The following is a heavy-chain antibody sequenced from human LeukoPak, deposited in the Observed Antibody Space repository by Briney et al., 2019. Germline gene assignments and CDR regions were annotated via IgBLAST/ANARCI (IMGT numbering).Heavy chain of an antibody. CDR1: GFTFSSYW. V-gene: IGHV3-21*01. Sequence: GGSLRLSCAASGFTFSSYWMHWVRQAPGKGLVWVSSISSSSSYIYYADSVKGRFTISRDSAKNSLYLQMNSLRAEGTAVYYCARGYGDLGYWGQGTLVTVSS. CDR2: ISSSSSYI. J-gene: IGHJ4*02. CDR3: ARGYGDLGY. D-gene: IGHD4-17*01.